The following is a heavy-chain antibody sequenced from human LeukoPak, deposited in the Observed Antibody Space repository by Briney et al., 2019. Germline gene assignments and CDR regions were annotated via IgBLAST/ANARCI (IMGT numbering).Heavy chain of an antibody. Sequence: PGGSLRLSCAASGFTFDDYAMHWVRQAPGKGLEWVSGISWNSGSIGYADSVKGRFTISRDNAKNSLYLQMNSLRAEDMALYYCAKGPTGDGYNIYFDYWGQGTLVTVSS. V-gene: IGHV3-9*03. CDR2: ISWNSGSI. D-gene: IGHD5-24*01. CDR3: AKGPTGDGYNIYFDY. CDR1: GFTFDDYA. J-gene: IGHJ4*02.